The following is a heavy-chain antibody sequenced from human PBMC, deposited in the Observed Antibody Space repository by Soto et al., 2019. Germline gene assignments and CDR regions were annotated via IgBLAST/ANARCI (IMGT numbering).Heavy chain of an antibody. Sequence: QLQLQESGPGLVKPSETLSLTCTVSGGSIGSSSHYWGWIRQPPGKGLVWIGSFYYSGSTYYNPSLTSRVTISVDTSKNQFSLKLSSVTAADTAVYYCARHNPSISWRPAEVDYWGQGTLVTVSS. D-gene: IGHD6-13*01. J-gene: IGHJ4*02. CDR1: GGSIGSSSHY. V-gene: IGHV4-39*01. CDR3: ARHNPSISWRPAEVDY. CDR2: FYYSGST.